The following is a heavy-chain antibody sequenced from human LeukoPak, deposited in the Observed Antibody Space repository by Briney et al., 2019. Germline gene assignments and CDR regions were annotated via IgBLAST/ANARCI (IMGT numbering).Heavy chain of an antibody. J-gene: IGHJ4*02. CDR1: GFTLSDHY. CDR3: ARDPPRDSSGYYFARMDY. CDR2: TRNKDNSYTT. D-gene: IGHD3-22*01. V-gene: IGHV3-72*01. Sequence: GGSLRLSCAASGFTLSDHYMDWVRQAPGKGLEWVGRTRNKDNSYTTEYAASVKGRFTISRDDSKNSLYLQMNSLKTEDTAVYYCARDPPRDSSGYYFARMDYWGQGTLVTVSS.